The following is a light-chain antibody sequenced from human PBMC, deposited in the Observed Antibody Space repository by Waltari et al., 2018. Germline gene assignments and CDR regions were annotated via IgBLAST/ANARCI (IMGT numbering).Light chain of an antibody. Sequence: SALTQPRSVSGSPGQSLTIPCTGPTSDVGGYNYVSWYQHHPGKAPKLMIFDVTQRPSGVPDRFSGSKSANTASLTISGLQAEDEADYYCCSLAGTYTWVFGGGTKVTVL. J-gene: IGLJ3*02. CDR3: CSLAGTYTWV. V-gene: IGLV2-11*01. CDR1: TSDVGGYNY. CDR2: DVT.